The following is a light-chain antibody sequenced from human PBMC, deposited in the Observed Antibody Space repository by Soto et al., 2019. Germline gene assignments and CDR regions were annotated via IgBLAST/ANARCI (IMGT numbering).Light chain of an antibody. CDR1: QTISRW. Sequence: PSEAPGFIVRIPSRASQTISRWLAWYQQKRGKALKLLICDGSSLESGVLLRFSGSGSGTEVTLTFSRRQRDDFATYYSQRYTTYWPFGQGTKVAI. CDR2: DGS. CDR3: QRYTTYWP. V-gene: IGKV1-5*01. J-gene: IGKJ1*01.